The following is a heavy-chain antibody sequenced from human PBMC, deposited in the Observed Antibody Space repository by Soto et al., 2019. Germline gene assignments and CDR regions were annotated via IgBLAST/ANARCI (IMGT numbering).Heavy chain of an antibody. D-gene: IGHD6-19*01. CDR1: GGTFSNYA. CDR2: IIPIFATA. J-gene: IGHJ4*02. V-gene: IGHV1-69*06. CDR3: ARAMGLAVGLPFAY. Sequence: QVQLVQSGAEVKKPGSSVKVSCKASGGTFSNYAITWVRQAPGQGLEWMGGIIPIFATANYAQKFQGRVTITADKSTSTAYMELSSLRSDDTAVYYCARAMGLAVGLPFAYWGQGTLVIVS.